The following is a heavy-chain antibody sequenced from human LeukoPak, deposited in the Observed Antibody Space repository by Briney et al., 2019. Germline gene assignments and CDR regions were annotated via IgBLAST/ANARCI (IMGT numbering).Heavy chain of an antibody. D-gene: IGHD3-22*01. CDR3: ARDDKSYDSSGYVYYYYGMDV. CDR2: ISSSRRYI. Sequence: PGGSLRRSCAASGFTFSIYNMNWVRDAPGKGREWGSPISSSRRYIYNADSVKGRFTISRDNAKNSLYLQMNRLRAEDTAVYYCARDDKSYDSSGYVYYYYGMDVWGQGTTVTVSS. CDR1: GFTFSIYN. V-gene: IGHV3-21*01. J-gene: IGHJ6*02.